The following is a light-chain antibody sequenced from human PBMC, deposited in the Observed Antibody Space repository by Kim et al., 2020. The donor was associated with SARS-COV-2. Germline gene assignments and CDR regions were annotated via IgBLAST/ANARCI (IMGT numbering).Light chain of an antibody. CDR2: QDS. Sequence: LSHGQPARSTCSGDKLGVTFSCGYQQNPGQSPVLVIYQDSKRPSGIPERFSGSNSGNTATLTISGTQAMDEADYYCQAWDSSTVVFGGGTQLTVL. V-gene: IGLV3-1*01. J-gene: IGLJ2*01. CDR1: KLGVTF. CDR3: QAWDSSTVV.